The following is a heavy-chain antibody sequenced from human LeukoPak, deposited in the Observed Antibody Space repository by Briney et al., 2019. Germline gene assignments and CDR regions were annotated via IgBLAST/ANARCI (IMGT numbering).Heavy chain of an antibody. J-gene: IGHJ4*02. CDR2: INPNSGGT. D-gene: IGHD3-3*01. CDR3: ARDGVPDFTPNDYFDY. Sequence: ASVKVSCKASGYTFTGYYMHWVRQAPGQGLEWMGWINPNSGGTNYAQKFQGRVTMTRDTSISTAYMELSRLRSDDTAVYYCARDGVPDFTPNDYFDYWGQGTLVTVSS. CDR1: GYTFTGYY. V-gene: IGHV1-2*02.